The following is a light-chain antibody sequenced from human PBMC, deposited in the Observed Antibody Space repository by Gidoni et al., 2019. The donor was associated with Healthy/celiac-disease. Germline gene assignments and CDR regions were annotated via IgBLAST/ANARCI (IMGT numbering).Light chain of an antibody. CDR3: QAWDSSTVV. V-gene: IGLV3-1*01. CDR1: KLGDKY. Sequence: YELTQPPSVSVSPGQTASITCSGDKLGDKYACWYQQKPGQSPVLVIYPDSKRPSGIPERFSCSNSWNTATLTISGTQAMDEADYYGQAWDSSTVVFGGGTKLTVL. J-gene: IGLJ2*01. CDR2: PDS.